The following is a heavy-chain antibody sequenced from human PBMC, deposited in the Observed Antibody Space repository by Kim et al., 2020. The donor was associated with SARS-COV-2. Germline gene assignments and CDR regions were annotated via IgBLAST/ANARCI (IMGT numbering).Heavy chain of an antibody. J-gene: IGHJ6*03. D-gene: IGHD3-3*01. CDR2: INHSGST. V-gene: IGHV4-34*01. Sequence: SETLSLTCAVYGGSFSGYYWSWIRQPPGKGLEWIGEINHSGSTNYNPSLKSRVTISVDTSKNQFSLKLSSVTAADTAVYYCARVVRSFGVVIISYYYDYYMDVWGKGTTVTVSS. CDR1: GGSFSGYY. CDR3: ARVVRSFGVVIISYYYDYYMDV.